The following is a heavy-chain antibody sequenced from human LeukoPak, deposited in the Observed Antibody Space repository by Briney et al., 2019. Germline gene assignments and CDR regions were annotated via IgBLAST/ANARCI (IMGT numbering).Heavy chain of an antibody. J-gene: IGHJ4*02. D-gene: IGHD6-19*01. Sequence: SETLSLTCAVYGGSFSGYYWSWIRQPPGKGLEWIGYIYSGSTNYHPSLKSRLTISVDTSKNQFSLKLSSVTAADTAVYYCAREGSGWDPFDYWGQGTLVTVSS. V-gene: IGHV4-59*01. CDR2: IYSGST. CDR3: AREGSGWDPFDY. CDR1: GGSFSGYY.